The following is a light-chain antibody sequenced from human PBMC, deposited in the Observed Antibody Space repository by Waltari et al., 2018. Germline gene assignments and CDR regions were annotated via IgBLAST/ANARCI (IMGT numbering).Light chain of an antibody. V-gene: IGKV1-5*03. Sequence: DIQMTQSPSTLSASVGDRVTITCRASQSISSWLAWYQQKPGKAPKLLIYKASSLESGVPSRFSGSGSGTEFTSPISSLQPDDFATYYCQQYNSYSHLTFGQGTRLEIK. CDR1: QSISSW. J-gene: IGKJ5*01. CDR3: QQYNSYSHLT. CDR2: KAS.